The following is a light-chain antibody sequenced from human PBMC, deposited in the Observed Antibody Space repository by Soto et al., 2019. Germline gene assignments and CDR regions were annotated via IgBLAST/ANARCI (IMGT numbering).Light chain of an antibody. J-gene: IGKJ2*03. Sequence: DFVMTQYPDSLAVSLGAGATIICKSSHRVLYSSNNKNHVAWYKQKPGQPHKLLIYWASTRGSGVPERFSGGGSGTDFTLTISSLQAEDVAVYYCQQYRLAPYRFGQGTKLDIK. CDR2: WAS. CDR1: HRVLYSSNNKNH. V-gene: IGKV4-1*01. CDR3: QQYRLAPYR.